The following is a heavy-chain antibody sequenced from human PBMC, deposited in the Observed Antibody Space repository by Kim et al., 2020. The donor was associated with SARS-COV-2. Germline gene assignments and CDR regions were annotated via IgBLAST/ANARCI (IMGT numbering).Heavy chain of an antibody. CDR3: AKDHESSGWPTFDY. J-gene: IGHJ4*02. V-gene: IGHV3-30*07. D-gene: IGHD3-22*01. Sequence: ADPLQGRFTVSRDNARNRLFLQMDSLRAEDTALYYCAKDHESSGWPTFDYWGQGTLVTVSS.